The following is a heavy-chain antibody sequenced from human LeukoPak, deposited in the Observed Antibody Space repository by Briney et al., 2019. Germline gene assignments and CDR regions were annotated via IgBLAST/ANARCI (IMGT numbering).Heavy chain of an antibody. CDR3: ANDIAAAGYYYMDV. CDR1: GFTFSSYW. Sequence: GGSLRLSCVASGFTFSSYWMTWVRQAPGKGLEWVANIKTDGSQIYYVDSVKGRFTISRDNAKNSLYLQMNSLRAEDTAVYYCANDIAAAGYYYMDVWGKGTTVTVSS. J-gene: IGHJ6*03. CDR2: IKTDGSQI. D-gene: IGHD6-13*01. V-gene: IGHV3-7*01.